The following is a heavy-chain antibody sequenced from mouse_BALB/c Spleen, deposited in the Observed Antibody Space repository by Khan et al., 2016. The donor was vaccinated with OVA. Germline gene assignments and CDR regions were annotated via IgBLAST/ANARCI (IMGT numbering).Heavy chain of an antibody. D-gene: IGHD2-10*01. CDR2: INTYTGEP. CDR3: ARPPYFSYVLDN. Sequence: QIQLVQSGPEVKKPGETVKISCKASGHTFTKFGMNWVKQAPGKGLKWMGWINTYTGEPTYADDFNGRFAFSLDTSASTAYLQINNLKSEDTATYFCARPPYFSYVLDNWGQGTSVTGSS. V-gene: IGHV9-3-1*01. CDR1: GHTFTKFG. J-gene: IGHJ4*01.